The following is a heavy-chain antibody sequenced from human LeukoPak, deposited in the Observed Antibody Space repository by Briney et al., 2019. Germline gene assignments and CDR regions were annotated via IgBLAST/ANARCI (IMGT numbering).Heavy chain of an antibody. CDR2: IRSKTNNYAT. V-gene: IGHV3-73*01. CDR1: GFTFSGSA. D-gene: IGHD3-9*01. Sequence: PGGSLRLSCAASGFTFSGSAMHWVRQASGKGLEWVGRIRSKTNNYATAYAASVKDRFTISRDDSTNTAYLQMNSLKTEDTAVYYCATAPWLDHYYYYMDVWGKGTTVTVSS. CDR3: ATAPWLDHYYYYMDV. J-gene: IGHJ6*03.